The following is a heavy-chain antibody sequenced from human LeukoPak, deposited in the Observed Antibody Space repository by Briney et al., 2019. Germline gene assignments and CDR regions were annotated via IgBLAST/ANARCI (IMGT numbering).Heavy chain of an antibody. CDR2: IGTIGDT. CDR3: ARATVIGSVPVPGYMDV. Sequence: GGSLRLSCAASGFTFSSYDMHWVRQVAGKGLEWVSSIGTIGDTFYPGAVKGRFTISRENAKNSLYLQMNSLRAGDTAVYYCARATVIGSVPVPGYMDVWGKGTTVTVSS. V-gene: IGHV3-13*01. J-gene: IGHJ6*03. CDR1: GFTFSSYD. D-gene: IGHD2-21*01.